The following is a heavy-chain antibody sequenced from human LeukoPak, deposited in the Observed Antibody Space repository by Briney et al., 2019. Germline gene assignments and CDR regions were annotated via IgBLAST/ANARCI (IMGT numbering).Heavy chain of an antibody. CDR1: GYAFTSYW. D-gene: IGHD5-24*01. CDR2: MYLADSDT. Sequence: GASLKISCKGSGYAFTSYWIGWVRQMPGKGLEWMGIMYLADSDTRYSPSFQGQVTISADMSTSTTYLQWSSVKASDTAVYYCASRVASTRGNFDCWGQGTLVTVSS. J-gene: IGHJ4*02. CDR3: ASRVASTRGNFDC. V-gene: IGHV5-51*01.